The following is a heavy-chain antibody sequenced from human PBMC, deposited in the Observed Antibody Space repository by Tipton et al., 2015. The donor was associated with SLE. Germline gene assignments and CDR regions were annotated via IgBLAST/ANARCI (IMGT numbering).Heavy chain of an antibody. CDR3: ARETPILGAFDI. Sequence: SLRLSCAASGFTFSNFEMNWVRQAPGKGLEWVSYITSGGSSIYYADSVKGRFTISRDNAKNTLYLQMNSLRAEDTAVYYCARETPILGAFDIWGQGTMVTVSS. CDR1: GFTFSNFE. V-gene: IGHV3-48*03. D-gene: IGHD2-15*01. CDR2: ITSGGSSI. J-gene: IGHJ3*02.